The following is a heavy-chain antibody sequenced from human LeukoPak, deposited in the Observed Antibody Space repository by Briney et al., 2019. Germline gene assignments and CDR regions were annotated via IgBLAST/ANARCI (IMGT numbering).Heavy chain of an antibody. Sequence: GGSLRLSCAASGFTFSSYWMNWVRQAPGKGLEWMATIKQDGSEKYYVDFVKGRFSISRDNAKNSLYLQMNSLGADDTAVYYCAGGTGMDIWGQGTPVTVSS. CDR2: IKQDGSEK. CDR3: AGGTGMDI. V-gene: IGHV3-7*05. J-gene: IGHJ6*02. CDR1: GFTFSSYW. D-gene: IGHD1-1*01.